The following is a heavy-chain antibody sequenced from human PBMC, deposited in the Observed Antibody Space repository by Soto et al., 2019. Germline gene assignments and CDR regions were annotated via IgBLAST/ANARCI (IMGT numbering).Heavy chain of an antibody. CDR2: IWYDGSNN. CDR1: AFTFSSYG. J-gene: IGHJ6*03. D-gene: IGHD3-10*01. Sequence: GETLRLSCAGSAFTFSSYGMHWVRQAPGKGLEWVAVIWYDGSNNYYADSVKGRFTISRDNSKNTLYLQMNSLRAEDTAVYYCAREVNSYDYYMDVWGKGTTVTVSS. V-gene: IGHV3-33*08. CDR3: AREVNSYDYYMDV.